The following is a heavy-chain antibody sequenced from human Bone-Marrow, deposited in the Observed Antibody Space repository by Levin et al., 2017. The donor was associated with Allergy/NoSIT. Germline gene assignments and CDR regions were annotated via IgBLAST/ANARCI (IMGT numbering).Heavy chain of an antibody. V-gene: IGHV3-23*01. CDR2: ISGIGGGT. CDR1: GFTLINSV. J-gene: IGHJ4*02. Sequence: SGGSLRLSCAASGFTLINSVMSWVRQAPGKGLEWVSSISGIGGGTNYADSVKGRFTISRDNSKNTLYLQVNSLRAEDTSVYYCARGRGYLNLDYWGQGILVTVSS. D-gene: IGHD3-22*01. CDR3: ARGRGYLNLDY.